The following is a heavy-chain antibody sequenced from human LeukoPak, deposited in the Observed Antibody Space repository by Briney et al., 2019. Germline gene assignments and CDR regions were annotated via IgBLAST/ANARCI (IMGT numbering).Heavy chain of an antibody. J-gene: IGHJ3*02. CDR2: MNPNSGNT. V-gene: IGHV1-8*01. CDR3: ARSRIARGADAFDI. CDR1: GYTFTSYD. D-gene: IGHD6-13*01. Sequence: GASVKVSCKASGYTFTSYDINWVRQATGQGLEWMGWMNPNSGNTGYAQKFQGRVTMTRDTSISTAYMELSRLRSDDTAVYYCARSRIARGADAFDIWGQGTMVTVSS.